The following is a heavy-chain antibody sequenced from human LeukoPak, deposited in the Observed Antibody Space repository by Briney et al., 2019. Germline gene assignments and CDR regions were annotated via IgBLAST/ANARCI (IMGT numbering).Heavy chain of an antibody. V-gene: IGHV1-18*01. J-gene: IGHJ2*01. CDR1: GYTFTSYG. CDR3: ARSNQDSSGYYNHWYFDL. CDR2: ISAYNGNT. Sequence: ASVKVSCKASGYTFTSYGISWVRQAPGQGLEWMGWISAYNGNTNYAQKLQGRVTMTTDTSTSTAYMEPSSLRSEDTAVYYCARSNQDSSGYYNHWYFDLWGRGTLVTVSS. D-gene: IGHD3-22*01.